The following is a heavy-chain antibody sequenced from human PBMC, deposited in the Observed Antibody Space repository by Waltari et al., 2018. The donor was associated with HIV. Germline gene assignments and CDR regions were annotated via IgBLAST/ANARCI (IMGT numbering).Heavy chain of an antibody. V-gene: IGHV4-34*01. CDR3: ARGYYYDSSGHYQFDY. J-gene: IGHJ4*01. CDR1: GDSFSGYY. CDR2: INPGESA. D-gene: IGHD3-22*01. Sequence: QVHLQQWGAGLLKSSETLSLTCAVYGDSFSGYYWNWIRQPPGKGLEWIGEINPGESANSTPSLKSRVSISVDTSKNHFSLNLRSVTAADTAVYYCARGYYYDSSGHYQFDYWGHGSLVTVSS.